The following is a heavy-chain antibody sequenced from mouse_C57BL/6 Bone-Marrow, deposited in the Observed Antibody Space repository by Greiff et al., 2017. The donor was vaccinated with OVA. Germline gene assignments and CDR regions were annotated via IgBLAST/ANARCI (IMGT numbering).Heavy chain of an antibody. J-gene: IGHJ2*01. CDR1: GFTITGYY. D-gene: IGHD2-5*01. CDR3: ARENSNPYYFDY. V-gene: IGHV14-2*01. Sequence: VQLQQSGAELVKPGASVKLSCTASGFTITGYYMHWVKQRTEQGLEWIGRLDPEDGGTNYTPKFQGQATITVDTSSNTAYLQLSSLTSEDTAAYYCARENSNPYYFDYWGQGTTLTVSS. CDR2: LDPEDGGT.